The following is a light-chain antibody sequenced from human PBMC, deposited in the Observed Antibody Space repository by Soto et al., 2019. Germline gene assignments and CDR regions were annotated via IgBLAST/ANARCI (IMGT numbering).Light chain of an antibody. J-gene: IGKJ1*01. V-gene: IGKV4-1*01. CDR3: QQYYTTEWT. CDR1: QSVLYSSNNKNY. Sequence: DIVMTQSPDSLAVSLGERATINCKSSQSVLYSSNNKNYLAWYQQKPGQPPKPLIYWASTRESGVPDRFSGSGSGTDFTLIISSLQAEDVAVYYCQQYYTTEWTFGQGTKVEIK. CDR2: WAS.